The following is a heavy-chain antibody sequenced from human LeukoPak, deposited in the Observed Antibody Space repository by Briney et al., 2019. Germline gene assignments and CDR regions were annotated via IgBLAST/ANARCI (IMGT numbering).Heavy chain of an antibody. J-gene: IGHJ1*01. D-gene: IGHD4-17*01. V-gene: IGHV4-30-4*01. CDR2: IYYSGST. CDR1: GGSISSGDYY. Sequence: SSQTLSLTCTVSGGSISSGDYYWSWIRQPPGKGLEWIGYIYYSGSTYYNPSLKSRVTISVDTSKNQFSLKLSSVTAADTAVYYRARHVYDYGAIQHWGQGTLVTVSS. CDR3: ARHVYDYGAIQH.